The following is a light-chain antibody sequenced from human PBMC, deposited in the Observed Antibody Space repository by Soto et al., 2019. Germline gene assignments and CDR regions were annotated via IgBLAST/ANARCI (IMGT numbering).Light chain of an antibody. CDR2: EAS. CDR1: QSISGW. Sequence: DIQMTQSPSTLSASVGDRVTITCRASQSISGWLTWYQQKPGKAPKLLIYEASSLESGVPPRFSGSGSGRDFTLTISSLRPEDVATYFCQHSYSSPPWTFGQGTKVDIK. CDR3: QHSYSSPPWT. V-gene: IGKV1-39*01. J-gene: IGKJ1*01.